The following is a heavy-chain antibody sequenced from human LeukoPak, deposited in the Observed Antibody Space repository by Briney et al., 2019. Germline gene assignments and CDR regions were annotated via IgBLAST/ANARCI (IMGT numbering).Heavy chain of an antibody. D-gene: IGHD1-26*01. CDR3: ARAASYSGSYYFGY. CDR1: GFTFSSYA. CDR2: ISSSSSYI. J-gene: IGHJ4*02. Sequence: GGSLRLSCAVSGFTFSSYAMSWVRQAPGKGLEWVSSISSSSSYIYYADSVKGRFTISRDNAKNSLYLQMNSLRAEDTAVYYCARAASYSGSYYFGYWGQGTLVTVSS. V-gene: IGHV3-21*01.